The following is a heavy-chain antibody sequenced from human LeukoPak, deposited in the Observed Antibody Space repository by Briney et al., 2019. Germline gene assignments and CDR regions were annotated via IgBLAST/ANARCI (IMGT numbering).Heavy chain of an antibody. J-gene: IGHJ6*03. Sequence: ASVKVSCKASGYTFTSYGINWVRQAPGQGLEWMGWIRVYNGNTNYAQKLQGRVTMITDTSTSTAYMELRSLRSDDTAVYYCARGPGGRSGYYPLEDYYYYYYMDVWGKGTTVTVSS. CDR2: IRVYNGNT. CDR3: ARGPGGRSGYYPLEDYYYYYYMDV. V-gene: IGHV1-18*01. D-gene: IGHD3-22*01. CDR1: GYTFTSYG.